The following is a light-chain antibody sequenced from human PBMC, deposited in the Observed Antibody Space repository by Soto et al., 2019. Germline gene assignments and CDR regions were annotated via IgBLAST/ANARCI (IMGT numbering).Light chain of an antibody. J-gene: IGKJ1*01. CDR2: AAS. CDR3: LQHNSYWWT. V-gene: IGKV1-17*01. CDR1: QGIRND. Sequence: DIQMTQAPSSLSASVGDRVAITFGASQGIRNDLGWYQQKPGKAPKLLIYAASSLQSGVPSRFRGTGSGTEFTLTISSLQPEDFATYYCLQHNSYWWTFGKGHKVDI.